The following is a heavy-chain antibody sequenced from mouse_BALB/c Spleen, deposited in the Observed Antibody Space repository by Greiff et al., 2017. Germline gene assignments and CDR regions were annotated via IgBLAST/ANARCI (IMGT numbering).Heavy chain of an antibody. Sequence: EVKLEESGGGLVQPGGSLKLSCAASGFTFSSYTMSWVRQTPEKRLEWVAYISNGGGSTYYPDTVKGRFTISRDNAKNTLYLQMSSLKSEDTAMYYCARQAYGNGFAYWGQGTLVTVSA. J-gene: IGHJ3*01. CDR2: ISNGGGST. CDR1: GFTFSSYT. D-gene: IGHD2-1*01. V-gene: IGHV5-12-2*01. CDR3: ARQAYGNGFAY.